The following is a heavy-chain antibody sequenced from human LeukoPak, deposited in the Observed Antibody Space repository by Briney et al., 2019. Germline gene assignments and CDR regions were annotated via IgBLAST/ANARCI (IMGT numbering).Heavy chain of an antibody. CDR3: ARGRGAVAGSSFDP. D-gene: IGHD6-19*01. V-gene: IGHV1-8*01. J-gene: IGHJ5*02. Sequence: ASVKASCKASGYTFTSYDINWVRQATGQGLEWMGWMNPNSGNTGYAQKFQGRVTMTRNTSISTAYMELSSLRSEDTAVYYCARGRGAVAGSSFDPWGQGTLVTVSS. CDR1: GYTFTSYD. CDR2: MNPNSGNT.